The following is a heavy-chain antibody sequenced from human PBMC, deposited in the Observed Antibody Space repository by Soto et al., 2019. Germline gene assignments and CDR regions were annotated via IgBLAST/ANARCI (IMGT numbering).Heavy chain of an antibody. CDR2: FDPEDGET. J-gene: IGHJ4*02. D-gene: IGHD6-13*01. Sequence: ASVKVSCKVSGYTLTELSMHWVRQAPGKGLEWMGGFDPEDGETIYAQKFQGRVTMTGDTSADTAYMELSSLRSEDTAVYYCARMMGPAATSDYWGQGTLVTVSS. V-gene: IGHV1-24*01. CDR3: ARMMGPAATSDY. CDR1: GYTLTELS.